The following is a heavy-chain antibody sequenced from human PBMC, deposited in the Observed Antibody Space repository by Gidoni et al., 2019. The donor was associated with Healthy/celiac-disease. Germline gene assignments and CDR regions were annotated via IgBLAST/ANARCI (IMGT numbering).Heavy chain of an antibody. D-gene: IGHD2-15*01. CDR1: GCTLSSYA. CDR2: ISGSGGST. Sequence: EVQLLEAGGGLVQHGGSLRLSCAASGCTLSSYAMSWVRLAPGKGLEWVSAISGSGGSTYYADSVKGRFTISRDNSKNTLYLQMTSLSAEDTAVYYCAKDMGGSCYHWGQGTLVTVSS. J-gene: IGHJ5*02. CDR3: AKDMGGSCYH. V-gene: IGHV3-23*01.